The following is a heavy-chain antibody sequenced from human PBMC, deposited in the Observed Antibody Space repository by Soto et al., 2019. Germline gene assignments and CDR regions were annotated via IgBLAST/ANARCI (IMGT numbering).Heavy chain of an antibody. Sequence: GASVKVSCTASGYIFTSYYIHWVRQAPGQGLEWMGWINPFDGSRMFAQSFQGRVTMTRDTSTSTVYMEVSSLRSEGTAVYYCSRVDPGETSPFDHWGQGTLVTVSS. D-gene: IGHD3-10*01. J-gene: IGHJ4*02. CDR3: SRVDPGETSPFDH. CDR2: INPFDGSR. CDR1: GYIFTSYY. V-gene: IGHV1-46*03.